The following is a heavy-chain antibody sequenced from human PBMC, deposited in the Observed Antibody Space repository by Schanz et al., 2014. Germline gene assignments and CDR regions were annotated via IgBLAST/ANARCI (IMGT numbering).Heavy chain of an antibody. CDR2: ISGSGGST. J-gene: IGHJ4*02. D-gene: IGHD3-22*01. CDR1: GFTVSSDH. V-gene: IGHV3-66*01. Sequence: VQLVESGGGFVQPGGSLGLSCVVSGFTVSSDHMSWVRQAPGKGLEWVSAISGSGGSTYYADSVKDRFTVSRDNSKNTVYLQMNRLRAEDTAVYYCARVHHYDPSGWGYFDYWGQGALVTVSS. CDR3: ARVHHYDPSGWGYFDY.